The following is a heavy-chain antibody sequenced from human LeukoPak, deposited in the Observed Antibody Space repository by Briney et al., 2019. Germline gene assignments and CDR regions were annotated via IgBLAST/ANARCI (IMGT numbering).Heavy chain of an antibody. Sequence: SETLSLTCTVSGGSISSGSYYWSWIRQPAGKGLEWIGRIYTSGSTHYNPSLKSRVTISVDTSKNQFSLKLNSATAADTAVYYCARDETSKGDAFDIWGQGTMVTVSS. CDR2: IYTSGST. CDR1: GGSISSGSYY. CDR3: ARDETSKGDAFDI. J-gene: IGHJ3*02. V-gene: IGHV4-61*02.